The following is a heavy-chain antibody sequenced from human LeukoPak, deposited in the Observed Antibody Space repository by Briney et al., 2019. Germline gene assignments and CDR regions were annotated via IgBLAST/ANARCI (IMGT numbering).Heavy chain of an antibody. J-gene: IGHJ4*02. CDR2: IYTGGNT. CDR3: ARGDDSGYYDYFDY. CDR1: GFTFDSNY. D-gene: IGHD3-22*01. Sequence: PGGSLRLSCAASGFTFDSNYLSWVRQAPGKGLEWVSTIYTGGNTYYAASVKGRFTISRDFSKNTVFLHMNSLRAEDTAMYYCARGDDSGYYDYFDYWGQGALVTASS. V-gene: IGHV3-53*01.